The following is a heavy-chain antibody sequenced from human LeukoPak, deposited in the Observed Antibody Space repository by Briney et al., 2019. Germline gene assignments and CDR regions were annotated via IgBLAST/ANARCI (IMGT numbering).Heavy chain of an antibody. J-gene: IGHJ4*02. D-gene: IGHD1-26*01. CDR1: GYTFTGYY. CDR3: ARVRGGNNYHFDY. V-gene: IGHV1-2*02. Sequence: ASVKVSCKASGYTFTGYYMHWVRQAPGQGLGWMGWINPNNGDTNYAQKFQGRVTMTRDTSITTGYMELSRLRSDDTAVYYCARVRGGNNYHFDYWGQGTLVTVSS. CDR2: INPNNGDT.